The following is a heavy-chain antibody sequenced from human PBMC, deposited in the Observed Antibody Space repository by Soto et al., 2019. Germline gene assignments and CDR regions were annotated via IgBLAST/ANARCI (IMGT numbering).Heavy chain of an antibody. Sequence: PGESLKITCKGSGYSFTSYWIGWVRQMPGKGLEWMGIIYPGDSDTRYSPSFQGQVTISADKSVSTAYLQWSSLKASDTAMYYCARRQLGSSYYYYYGMDVWGQGTTVTVSS. CDR3: ARRQLGSSYYYYYGMDV. CDR2: IYPGDSDT. V-gene: IGHV5-51*01. J-gene: IGHJ6*02. D-gene: IGHD6-6*01. CDR1: GYSFTSYW.